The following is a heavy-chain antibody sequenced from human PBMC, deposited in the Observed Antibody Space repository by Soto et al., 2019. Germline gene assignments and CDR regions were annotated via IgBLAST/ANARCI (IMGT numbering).Heavy chain of an antibody. V-gene: IGHV6-1*01. CDR3: ARAAVAFDAFDL. CDR1: GDSVSSNSAT. D-gene: IGHD2-15*01. J-gene: IGHJ3*01. CDR2: TYLRFKWYN. Sequence: QLQQSGPGLVKPSQTLSLTCGISGDSVSSNSATWNWIRQSPSRGLEWLGRTYLRFKWYNEYAVSVKSRIAISPDTSKNHFSLQLSSVTPEDTAVYFCARAAVAFDAFDLWGQGTVVTVSS.